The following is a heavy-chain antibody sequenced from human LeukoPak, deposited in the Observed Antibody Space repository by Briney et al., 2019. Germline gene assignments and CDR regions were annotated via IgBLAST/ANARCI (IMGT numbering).Heavy chain of an antibody. CDR3: ARAHTSAPGTLFDY. D-gene: IGHD3-3*01. CDR1: GFTFSSYA. CDR2: ISYDGSNK. V-gene: IGHV3-30-3*01. J-gene: IGHJ4*02. Sequence: GGSLRLSCAASGFTFSSYAMHWVRQAPGKGLEWVAVISYDGSNKYYADSVKGRFTISRDNSKNTLYLQMNSLRAEDTAVYYCARAHTSAPGTLFDYWGQGTPVTVSS.